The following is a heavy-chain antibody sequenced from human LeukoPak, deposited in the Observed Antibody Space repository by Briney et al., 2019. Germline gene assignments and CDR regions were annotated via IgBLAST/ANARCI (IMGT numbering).Heavy chain of an antibody. Sequence: ASVKVSCKASGYTFSDYYMHWVRQAPGQGLEWMGWINPSSGGTNYAQKFQGRVIVTRDTSISTAYMELTRLKSDDTAIYYCARDPIRGNYLDYWGQGTLVTVSS. CDR3: ARDPIRGNYLDY. CDR2: INPSSGGT. V-gene: IGHV1-2*02. CDR1: GYTFSDYY. J-gene: IGHJ4*02.